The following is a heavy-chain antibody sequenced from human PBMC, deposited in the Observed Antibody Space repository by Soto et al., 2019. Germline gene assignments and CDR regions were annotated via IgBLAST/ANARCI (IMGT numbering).Heavy chain of an antibody. D-gene: IGHD6-19*01. CDR2: INSDGSSI. Sequence: GSLRLSCAASGFTFRSSWMHWVRQAPGKGLVWVSHINSDGSSIRYADSVKGRFTISRDNAKNTLYLQMNSLRGEDTAVYFCARCRFCSSDRFDAFDIWGQGTVVTVSS. J-gene: IGHJ3*02. V-gene: IGHV3-74*01. CDR3: ARCRFCSSDRFDAFDI. CDR1: GFTFRSSW.